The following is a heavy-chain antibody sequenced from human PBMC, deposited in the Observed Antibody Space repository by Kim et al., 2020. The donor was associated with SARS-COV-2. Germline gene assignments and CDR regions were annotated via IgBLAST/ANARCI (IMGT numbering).Heavy chain of an antibody. V-gene: IGHV3-48*01. CDR2: ISSSGSKI. J-gene: IGHJ4*02. D-gene: IGHD1-26*01. CDR1: GFTFNSYS. CDR3: AGRLDD. Sequence: GGSLRLSCAASGFTFNSYSMNWVRQAPGKGLEWIPYISSSGSKIYYADSVRGRFTISRDNAKNSLYLQMNSLRVDDTAVYFCAGRLDDWGQGNLVTVSS.